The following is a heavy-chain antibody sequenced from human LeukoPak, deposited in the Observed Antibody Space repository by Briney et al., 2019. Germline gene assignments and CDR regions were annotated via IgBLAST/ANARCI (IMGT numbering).Heavy chain of an antibody. D-gene: IGHD5-12*01. CDR2: TNSDGRST. CDR1: GFSFSDYW. Sequence: GGSLRLSCAASGFSFSDYWMHWVRQAAGKGPVWVSRTNSDGRSTDYADSVKGRFTVSRDNAKNTLYLQMNSLRAEDTAVYYCARGSRGADSWGQGTLVTVSS. V-gene: IGHV3-74*01. J-gene: IGHJ4*02. CDR3: ARGSRGADS.